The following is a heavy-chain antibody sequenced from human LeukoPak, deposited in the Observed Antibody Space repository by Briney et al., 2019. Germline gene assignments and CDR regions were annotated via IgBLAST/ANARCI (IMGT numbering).Heavy chain of an antibody. Sequence: GGPLRLSCGAWGFTLYDYGVRCVRDAPGEGVEWVSDFYWYGGSTGYADSVKGRFTISRDNAKNSLYLQMNSLRAEDTALYYCARDPPTGYSSGWYFDYWGQGTLVTVSS. V-gene: IGHV3-20*04. CDR3: ARDPPTGYSSGWYFDY. CDR2: FYWYGGST. D-gene: IGHD6-19*01. J-gene: IGHJ4*02. CDR1: GFTLYDYG.